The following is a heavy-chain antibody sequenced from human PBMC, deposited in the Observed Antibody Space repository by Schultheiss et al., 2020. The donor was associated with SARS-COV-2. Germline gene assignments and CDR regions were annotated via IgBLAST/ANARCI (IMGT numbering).Heavy chain of an antibody. CDR1: GGSFSVYY. Sequence: SQTLSLTCAVYGGSFSVYYWSWIRQPPGKGLEWIGEINHSGSTNYNPSLKSRVTISVDTSKNQFSLKLSSVTAADTAVYYCAVTLRADRSGSAEYFQHWGQGTLVTVSS. D-gene: IGHD2-15*01. V-gene: IGHV4-34*01. J-gene: IGHJ1*01. CDR3: AVTLRADRSGSAEYFQH. CDR2: INHSGST.